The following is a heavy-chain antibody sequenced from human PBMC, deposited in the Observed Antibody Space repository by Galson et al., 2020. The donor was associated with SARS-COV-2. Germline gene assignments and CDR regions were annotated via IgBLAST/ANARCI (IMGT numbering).Heavy chain of an antibody. J-gene: IGHJ6*02. D-gene: IGHD3-10*01. V-gene: IGHV2-5*02. CDR1: GFSLSTSGVG. CDR3: AHSMVRGVIEFYYGMDV. Sequence: SGPTLVKPTQTLTLTCTFSGFSLSTSGVGVGWIRQPPGKALEWLAVIYWDDDKRYSPSLKNRLTITKDTSKNQVVLKMTNMDPVDTATYYCAHSMVRGVIEFYYGMDVWGQGPAVTVSS. CDR2: IYWDDDK.